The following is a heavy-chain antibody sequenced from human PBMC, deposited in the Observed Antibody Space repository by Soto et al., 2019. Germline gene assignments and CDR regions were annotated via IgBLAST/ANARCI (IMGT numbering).Heavy chain of an antibody. CDR2: ISGSGGST. J-gene: IGHJ4*02. CDR1: GFTFSSYA. Sequence: GGSLRLSCAASGFTFSSYAMSWVRQAPGKGLEWVSAISGSGGSTYYADSVKGRFTISRDNSKNTLYLQMNSLRAEDTAVYYCAKGSLLWFGESTFDYWGQGTLVTVSS. D-gene: IGHD3-10*01. CDR3: AKGSLLWFGESTFDY. V-gene: IGHV3-23*01.